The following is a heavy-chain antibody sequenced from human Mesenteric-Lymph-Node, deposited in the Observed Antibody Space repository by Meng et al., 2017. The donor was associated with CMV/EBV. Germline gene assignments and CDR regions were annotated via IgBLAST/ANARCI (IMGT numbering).Heavy chain of an antibody. Sequence: TGSTGSISSSRYYWGWIRQPPGKGLEWIGSIYYSGSTYYSPSLKSRVTISVDTSKNQFSLRLSSVTAADTAVYYCASLNGYVYFDYWGQGTLVTVSS. D-gene: IGHD5-12*01. J-gene: IGHJ4*02. CDR3: ASLNGYVYFDY. V-gene: IGHV4-39*01. CDR1: TGSISSSRYY. CDR2: IYYSGST.